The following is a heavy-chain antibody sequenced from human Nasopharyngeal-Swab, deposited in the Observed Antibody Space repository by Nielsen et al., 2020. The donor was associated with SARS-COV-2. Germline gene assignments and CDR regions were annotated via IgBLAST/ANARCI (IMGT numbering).Heavy chain of an antibody. CDR2: INPNSGST. Sequence: ASVKVSCKASGYTFTGYYMHWVRQAPGQGLEWMGWINPNSGSTNYAQKFQGRVTMTRDTSISTAYMELSRLRSDDTAVYYCARVGESSGWDFDYWGQGTLGTVSS. CDR1: GYTFTGYY. D-gene: IGHD6-19*01. CDR3: ARVGESSGWDFDY. V-gene: IGHV1-2*02. J-gene: IGHJ4*02.